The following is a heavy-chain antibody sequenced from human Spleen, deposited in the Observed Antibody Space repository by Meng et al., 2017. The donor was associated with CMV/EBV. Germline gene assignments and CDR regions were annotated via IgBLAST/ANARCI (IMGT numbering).Heavy chain of an antibody. V-gene: IGHV4-34*01. CDR2: VNHDGTK. J-gene: IGHJ6*02. Sequence: SETLSLTCAVYGPGGSNRNYYWNWIRQPPGKGLEWIGEVNHDGTKNYNPSLKSRVTILLDTSKNQFSLKLTSVTAADTAVYYCAGIGSHYRGLDVWGHGSAVTVSS. CDR3: AGIGSHYRGLDV. D-gene: IGHD3-16*02. CDR1: GPGGSNRNYY.